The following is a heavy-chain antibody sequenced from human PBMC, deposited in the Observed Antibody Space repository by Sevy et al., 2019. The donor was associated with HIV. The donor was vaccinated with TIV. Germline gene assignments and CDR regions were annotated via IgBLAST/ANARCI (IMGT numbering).Heavy chain of an antibody. CDR1: GFSLSTSGVG. D-gene: IGHD4-17*01. V-gene: IGHV2-5*02. CDR2: IYWDDDK. Sequence: SGPTLVKPTQTLTLTCTFSGFSLSTSGVGVGWIRQPPGKALEWLTLIYWDDDKRYSPSLKSGLTITKDTSKSQVVLTMTNMDPVDTATYFCARFNYGDYTAYFDFWGKGTLVTVSS. CDR3: ARFNYGDYTAYFDF. J-gene: IGHJ4*02.